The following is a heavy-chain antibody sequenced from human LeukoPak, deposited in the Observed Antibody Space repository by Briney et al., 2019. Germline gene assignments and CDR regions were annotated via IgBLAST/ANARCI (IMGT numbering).Heavy chain of an antibody. V-gene: IGHV3-23*01. Sequence: GGSLRLSCAASGFTFSSYAMSWVRQALGKGLEWVSAISGTGGSTYYADSVKGRFTISRDNSKNTLYLQMNSLRAEDTAVYYCAKGYCSSTSCYRSWGALDYWGQGTLVTVSS. CDR2: ISGTGGST. J-gene: IGHJ4*02. D-gene: IGHD2-2*01. CDR1: GFTFSSYA. CDR3: AKGYCSSTSCYRSWGALDY.